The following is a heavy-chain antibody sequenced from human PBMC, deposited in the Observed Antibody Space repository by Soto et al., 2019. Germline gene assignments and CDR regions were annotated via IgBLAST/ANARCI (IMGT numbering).Heavy chain of an antibody. J-gene: IGHJ3*02. D-gene: IGHD5-12*01. CDR1: GGSISNGGYD. Sequence: QVQLQESGPGLVKPSQTLSLTCTVSGGSISNGGYDWSWIRQHPGKGLEWIGHIYYRGSTLYNPSLKSRVSISVDSAKNQYSLKLSSVTAADTAVYFCARSYKYSGYSHNAFDIWGQGTMVTVSS. CDR3: ARSYKYSGYSHNAFDI. V-gene: IGHV4-31*03. CDR2: IYYRGST.